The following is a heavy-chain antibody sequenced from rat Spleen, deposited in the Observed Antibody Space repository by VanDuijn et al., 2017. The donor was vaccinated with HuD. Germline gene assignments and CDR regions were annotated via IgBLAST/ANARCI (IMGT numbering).Heavy chain of an antibody. CDR1: GFSITTHY. V-gene: IGHV3-3*01. Sequence: EVQLQESGPGLVKSSQSLSLTCSVTGFSITTHYWDWIRHFPGDKLEWMGYINSAGNANYNPSLKSRISITRDTSKNQFFLQVNSLSTEDTATYYCTRGGFYRYWGQGVMVTVSS. D-gene: IGHD1-3*01. J-gene: IGHJ2*01. CDR3: TRGGFYRY. CDR2: INSAGNA.